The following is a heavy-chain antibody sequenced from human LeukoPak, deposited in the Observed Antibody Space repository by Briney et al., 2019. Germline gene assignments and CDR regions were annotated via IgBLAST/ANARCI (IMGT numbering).Heavy chain of an antibody. D-gene: IGHD3-16*01. CDR3: VQTMIPFGGLIRTDAFDI. Sequence: GGSLRLSCSASGXSFSSYALHWVRQAPGKGLQSVSGINSHGDNTYYAGSVRGRFTISRDNSKNTVFLQMSSLRAEDTALYYCVQTMIPFGGLIRTDAFDIWGPGTTVTVSS. CDR2: INSHGDNT. CDR1: GXSFSSYA. V-gene: IGHV3-64D*06. J-gene: IGHJ3*02.